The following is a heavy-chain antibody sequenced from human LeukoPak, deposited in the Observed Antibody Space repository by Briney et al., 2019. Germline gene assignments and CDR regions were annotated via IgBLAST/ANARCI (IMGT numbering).Heavy chain of an antibody. Sequence: GGSLRLSCAASGFTFSSHAMSWVRQAPGKGLEWVSSISGSGGSTYYADSVKGRFTISRDNPKNTLYLQMNSLRAEDTAVYYCAKFSKVGGWYQDWGQGTLVTVSS. CDR1: GFTFSSHA. D-gene: IGHD6-19*01. CDR3: AKFSKVGGWYQD. V-gene: IGHV3-23*01. CDR2: ISGSGGST. J-gene: IGHJ4*02.